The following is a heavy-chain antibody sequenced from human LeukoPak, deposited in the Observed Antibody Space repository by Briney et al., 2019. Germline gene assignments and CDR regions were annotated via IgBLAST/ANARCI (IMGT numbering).Heavy chain of an antibody. CDR3: ARGSRFGVVGRDAFDI. CDR1: GFTFSSYW. J-gene: IGHJ3*02. D-gene: IGHD3-3*01. V-gene: IGHV3-7*01. Sequence: PGGSLRLSCAASGFTFSSYWMSWVRQAPGKGLEWVATIRQDGSQKYYVDSVKGRFTISRDNAKNSLYLQVNSLRAEDTAVYYCARGSRFGVVGRDAFDIWGQGTVVTVSS. CDR2: IRQDGSQK.